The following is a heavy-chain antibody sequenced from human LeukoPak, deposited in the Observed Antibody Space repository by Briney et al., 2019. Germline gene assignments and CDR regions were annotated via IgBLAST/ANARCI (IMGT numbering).Heavy chain of an antibody. Sequence: GASVKVSCKASGGTFSSYAISWVRQAPGQGLEWMGRIIPILGIANYAQKFQGRVTVTADKSTSTAYMKLSSLRSEDTAVYYCARDLGDGYNYLPYYWGQGTLVTVSS. V-gene: IGHV1-69*04. CDR2: IIPILGIA. CDR3: ARDLGDGYNYLPYY. J-gene: IGHJ4*02. CDR1: GGTFSSYA. D-gene: IGHD5-24*01.